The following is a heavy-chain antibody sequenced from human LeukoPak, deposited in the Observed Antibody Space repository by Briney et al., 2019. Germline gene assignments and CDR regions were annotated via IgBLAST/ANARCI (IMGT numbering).Heavy chain of an antibody. CDR3: ARGRGV. V-gene: IGHV4-31*03. Sequence: PSETLSLTCSVSGGSISSSGSYWSWIRQHPERGLEWIGYIFSSGDPYYNPSLKSRVSISVDTSKNQFSLKLSSVTAADTAVYYCARGRGVWGQGTTVTVSS. CDR2: IFSSGDP. CDR1: GGSISSSGSY. J-gene: IGHJ6*02.